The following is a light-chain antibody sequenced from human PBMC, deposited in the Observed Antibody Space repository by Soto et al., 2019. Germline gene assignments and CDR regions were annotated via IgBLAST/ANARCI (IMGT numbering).Light chain of an antibody. CDR2: GAS. J-gene: IGKJ1*01. V-gene: IGKV3-15*01. CDR3: QQYSTYTPRT. Sequence: EIVMTQSPATLSVSPGGRATLSCRASESVSDNLAWYQQKPGQPPRLLIYGASTRATGIPARFSGSGSGTEFTLTISSLQSEDFATYYCQQYSTYTPRTFGQGTKVEIK. CDR1: ESVSDN.